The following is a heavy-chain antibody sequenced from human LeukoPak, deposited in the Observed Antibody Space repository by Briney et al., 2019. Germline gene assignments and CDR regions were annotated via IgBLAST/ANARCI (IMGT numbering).Heavy chain of an antibody. Sequence: ASVKVSCKVSGYTPTELSMHWVRQAPGEGLEWMGGFNREDDKAIYAQHFQGRVTMTEDTSTDTAYMELSSLRPEDTAVYFCATLDSYYDRGRPLVPDWGQGTLVTVSS. J-gene: IGHJ4*02. CDR3: ATLDSYYDRGRPLVPD. V-gene: IGHV1-24*01. CDR2: FNREDDKA. CDR1: GYTPTELS. D-gene: IGHD3-22*01.